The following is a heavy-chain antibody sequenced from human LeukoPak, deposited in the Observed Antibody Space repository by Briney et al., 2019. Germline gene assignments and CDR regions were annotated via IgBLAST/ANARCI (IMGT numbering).Heavy chain of an antibody. CDR2: INPSGGST. D-gene: IGHD1-26*01. CDR1: GYTFTAYY. J-gene: IGHJ5*02. V-gene: IGHV1-46*01. CDR3: ARELVGARFDP. Sequence: ASVKVSCKASGYTFTAYYMHWVRQAPGQGLEWMGWINPSGGSTSYAQKFQGRVTMTRDMSTSTVYMELSSLRSEDTAVYYCARELVGARFDPWGQGTLVTVSS.